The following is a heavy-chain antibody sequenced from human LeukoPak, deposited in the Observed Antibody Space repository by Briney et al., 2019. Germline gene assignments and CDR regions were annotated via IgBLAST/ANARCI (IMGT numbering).Heavy chain of an antibody. J-gene: IGHJ6*03. CDR1: GYTFSNYD. CDR3: ARGPQTYYYGSGSLYYYMDV. D-gene: IGHD3-10*01. Sequence: GASVKVSCKASGYTFSNYDINWVRLVAGHGLEWMGWMNPGSGGTGYAQKFQGRVTITRDTSINTAYMELSSLTSDDTAVYYCARGPQTYYYGSGSLYYYMDVWGKGTTVTVSS. V-gene: IGHV1-8*02. CDR2: MNPGSGGT.